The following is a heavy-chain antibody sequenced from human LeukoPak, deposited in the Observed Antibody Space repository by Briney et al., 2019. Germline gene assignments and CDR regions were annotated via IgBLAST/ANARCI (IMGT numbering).Heavy chain of an antibody. CDR2: IYYSGST. V-gene: IGHV4-30-4*08. CDR3: ARYLRVYYYDSSGTHYYFDY. Sequence: SETLSLTCTVSGGSISSGGCYWSWIRQHPGKGLEWIGYIYYSGSTYYNPSLKSRVTISVDTSKNQFSLKLSSVTAADTAVYYCARYLRVYYYDSSGTHYYFDYWGQGTLVTVSS. CDR1: GGSISSGGCY. D-gene: IGHD3-22*01. J-gene: IGHJ4*02.